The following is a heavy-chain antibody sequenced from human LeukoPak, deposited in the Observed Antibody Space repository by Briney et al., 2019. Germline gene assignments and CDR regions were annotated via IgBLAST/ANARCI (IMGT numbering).Heavy chain of an antibody. J-gene: IGHJ3*02. V-gene: IGHV3-23*01. CDR1: GFTFSSYA. Sequence: GGSLRLSCAASGFTFSSYAMSWDRQAPGKGLEWVSAISGSGGSTYYADSVKGRFTISRDNSKNTLYLQMNSLRAEDTAVYYCAKDDNRNYDFWSGYSTHDAFDIWGQGTMVTVSS. D-gene: IGHD3-3*01. CDR2: ISGSGGST. CDR3: AKDDNRNYDFWSGYSTHDAFDI.